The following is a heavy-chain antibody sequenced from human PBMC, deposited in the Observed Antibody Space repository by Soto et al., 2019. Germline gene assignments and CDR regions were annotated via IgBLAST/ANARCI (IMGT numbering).Heavy chain of an antibody. CDR3: ARHWSSGWYEIPGDY. Sequence: QLQLQESGPGLVKPSETLSLTCTVSGGSISSSSYYWGWIRQPPGKGLEWIGSIYYSGSTSYTPSLKSRVTISVDTSKNQFSLKLSSVTAADTAVYYCARHWSSGWYEIPGDYWCQGTLVTVSS. CDR2: IYYSGST. CDR1: GGSISSSSYY. J-gene: IGHJ4*02. V-gene: IGHV4-39*01. D-gene: IGHD6-19*01.